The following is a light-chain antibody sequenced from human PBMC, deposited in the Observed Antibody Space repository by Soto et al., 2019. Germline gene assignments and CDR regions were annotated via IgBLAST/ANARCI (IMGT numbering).Light chain of an antibody. V-gene: IGKV1-39*01. CDR2: AAS. J-gene: IGKJ4*01. CDR1: QGVDSD. CDR3: QQSYSTLVLT. Sequence: IQMTQSPSSLSASVGDRVTITCRASQGVDSDLSWYQQKPGKAPKLMIYAASSLHSLVPTRFRGSGSGTHFTLTISSLQPEDVATYYCQQSYSTLVLTFGGGNKVELK.